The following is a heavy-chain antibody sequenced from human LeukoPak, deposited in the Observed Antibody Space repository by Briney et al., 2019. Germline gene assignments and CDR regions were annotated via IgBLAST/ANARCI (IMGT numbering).Heavy chain of an antibody. V-gene: IGHV1-2*02. CDR2: INPHSGGT. Sequence: ASVTVSCKASVYTFIDNYIHWVRQAPGQGLEWMGWINPHSGGTNYVENFQGRVTLTRDTSISTAYMDLSSLISDDTAVYYCAREFMRVTAFDIWGQGTMVTVSS. CDR3: AREFMRVTAFDI. D-gene: IGHD2-21*02. J-gene: IGHJ3*02. CDR1: VYTFIDNY.